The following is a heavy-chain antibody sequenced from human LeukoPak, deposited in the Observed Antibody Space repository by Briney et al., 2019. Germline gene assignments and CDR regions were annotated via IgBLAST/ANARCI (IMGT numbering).Heavy chain of an antibody. CDR1: GFTFTSYG. CDR2: ISASGGGT. V-gene: IGHV3-23*01. Sequence: GGSLRLSCAASGFTFTSYGMSWVRKAPGKGLEWVSAISASGGGTYYTDSVKGRFTISRDISKNTLYLQMNSLRAEDTAVYYCARDSGYYYGSGSYYNARPYYMDVWGKGTTVTVSS. CDR3: ARDSGYYYGSGSYYNARPYYMDV. D-gene: IGHD3-10*01. J-gene: IGHJ6*03.